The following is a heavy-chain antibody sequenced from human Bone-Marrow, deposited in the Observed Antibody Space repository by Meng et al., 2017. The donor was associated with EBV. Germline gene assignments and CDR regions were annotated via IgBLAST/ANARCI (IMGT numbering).Heavy chain of an antibody. CDR1: CASLSSGGSY. J-gene: IGHJ4*02. CDR3: ARGGAVAGTFDY. CDR2: IYYNGST. Sequence: QVQVPEAGPRLGKSSTTLPLPCAVSCASLSSGGSYWSWIRQPLGKGLELIGYIYYNGSTFYNPSLKSRLTISVDTSKNQFSLKLSSVTAADTAFYYCARGGAVAGTFDYWGQGTLVTVSS. V-gene: IGHV4-30-4*01. D-gene: IGHD6-19*01.